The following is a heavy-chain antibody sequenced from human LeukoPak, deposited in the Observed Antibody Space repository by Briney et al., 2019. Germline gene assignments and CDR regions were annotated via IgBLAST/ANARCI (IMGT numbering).Heavy chain of an antibody. V-gene: IGHV4-34*01. J-gene: IGHJ5*02. CDR2: INHSGST. CDR1: GGSFSGYY. Sequence: SETLSLTCAVYGGSFSGYYWSWIRQPPGMGLEWIGEINHSGSTNYNPSLKSRVTISVDTSKNQFSLKLSSVTAADTAVYYCAKEDDFWSGSRFDPWGQGTLVTVSS. CDR3: AKEDDFWSGSRFDP. D-gene: IGHD3-3*01.